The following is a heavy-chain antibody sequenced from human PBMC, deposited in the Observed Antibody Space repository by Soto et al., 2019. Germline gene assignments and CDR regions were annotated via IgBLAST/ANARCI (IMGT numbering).Heavy chain of an antibody. D-gene: IGHD6-19*01. V-gene: IGHV3-23*01. J-gene: IGHJ4*02. CDR3: ANHMKLLIAVAALDY. CDR1: GFTFSSYA. CDR2: ISGGGSTT. Sequence: GGSLRLSCVASGFTFSSYAMSWVRQAPGKGLEWVSGISGGGSTTYYADSVKGRFTISRDNSKNTLYLQMKSLRAEDTAVYYCANHMKLLIAVAALDYWGQGTLVTVSS.